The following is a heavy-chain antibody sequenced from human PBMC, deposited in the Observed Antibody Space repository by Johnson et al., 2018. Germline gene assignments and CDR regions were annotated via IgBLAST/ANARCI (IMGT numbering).Heavy chain of an antibody. J-gene: IGHJ6*03. CDR3: TQCDYYFYYMGG. V-gene: IGHV3-15*07. Sequence: VQLVESGGGVVQPGRSLRLSCAASGFTFSNYGMHWVRQAPGKGLEWVGRIKSKADGGTADYAAPVRGRFTISRDDSKNTLYLQMNSLKTGDTGVYYCTQCDYYFYYMGGWGKGTTVTVSS. D-gene: IGHD6-19*01. CDR1: GFTFSNYG. CDR2: IKSKADGGTA.